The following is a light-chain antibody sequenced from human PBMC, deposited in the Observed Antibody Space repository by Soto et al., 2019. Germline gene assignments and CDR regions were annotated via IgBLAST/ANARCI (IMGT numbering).Light chain of an antibody. CDR3: QQRSIWPLT. Sequence: EVLLTQSPATLSVSPGESVTLSCRASQSINTFLAWYQQKPGQAPRLLPYDASSRAAVAPARFSGRGSGTDFTLTINSLEPEDFAVYHGQQRSIWPLTVGGGTRV. CDR1: QSINTF. CDR2: DAS. J-gene: IGKJ4*01. V-gene: IGKV3-11*01.